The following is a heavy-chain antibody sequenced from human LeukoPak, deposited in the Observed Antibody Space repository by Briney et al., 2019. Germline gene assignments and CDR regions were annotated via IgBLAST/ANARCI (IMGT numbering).Heavy chain of an antibody. Sequence: GGSLRPSCAASGFTFSSYEMNWVRQAPGKGLEWVSYISSSGSTIYYADSVKGRFTISRDNAKNSLYLQMNSLRAEDTAVYYCARNQDYYDSSGYHANWFDPWGQGTLVTVSS. D-gene: IGHD3-22*01. CDR3: ARNQDYYDSSGYHANWFDP. CDR1: GFTFSSYE. J-gene: IGHJ5*02. V-gene: IGHV3-48*03. CDR2: ISSSGSTI.